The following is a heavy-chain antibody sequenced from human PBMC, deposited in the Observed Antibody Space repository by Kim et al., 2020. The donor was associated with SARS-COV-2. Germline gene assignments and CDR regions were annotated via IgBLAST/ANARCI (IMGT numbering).Heavy chain of an antibody. CDR1: GFTFTGHA. CDR2: IDGSDGTT. D-gene: IGHD2-21*01. V-gene: IGHV3-23*01. CDR3: MKGGWGWIWDH. Sequence: GGSLRLSCRTSGFTFTGHAMSWVRQAPGKGREWVSSIDGSDGTTYYVDSVKGRFTISRDDSKNTLYLQMSALRGDDTAVYYCMKGGWGWIWDHWGQGTLVTVSS. J-gene: IGHJ4*02.